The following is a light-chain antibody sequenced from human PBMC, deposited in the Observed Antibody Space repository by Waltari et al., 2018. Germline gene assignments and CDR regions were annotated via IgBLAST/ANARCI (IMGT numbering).Light chain of an antibody. J-gene: IGKJ1*01. V-gene: IGKV1-6*01. Sequence: AIQMTQSPSSLSASVADRVTITCRASQGIRNDLGWYQQKPGKAPKLLVYAASSVQSGVPSRFSGSGSGTEFTLTISSLQPEDSATYYCLQDYNYPWTFGQGTSVEIK. CDR1: QGIRND. CDR2: AAS. CDR3: LQDYNYPWT.